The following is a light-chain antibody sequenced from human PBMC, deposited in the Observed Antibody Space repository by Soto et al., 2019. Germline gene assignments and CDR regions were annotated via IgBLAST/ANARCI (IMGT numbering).Light chain of an antibody. V-gene: IGKV3-20*01. CDR3: QDYGTSAPWT. J-gene: IGKJ1*01. Sequence: VLTQSPGTLSLSPGERTTLSCRASQNIRGNELAWYKQKPGQPPRLLIYLGSSRAPGIPNRFSGRGSGTEFTHTNTRLEPEDFAVYYCQDYGTSAPWTFGQGTIVEIK. CDR1: QNIRGNE. CDR2: LGS.